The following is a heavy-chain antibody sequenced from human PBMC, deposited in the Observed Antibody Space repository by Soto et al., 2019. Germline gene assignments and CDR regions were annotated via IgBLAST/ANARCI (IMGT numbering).Heavy chain of an antibody. J-gene: IGHJ6*03. CDR3: ARSPGKEDYDFWSGYYEASNYYYMDV. CDR1: GYTFTSYG. Sequence: VSVKVSCKASGYTFTSYGISWVRQAPGQGLEWMGWISAYNGNTNYAQKLQGRVTMTTDTSTSTAYMELRSLRSDDTAVYYCARSPGKEDYDFWSGYYEASNYYYMDVWGKGTTVTVSS. V-gene: IGHV1-18*01. D-gene: IGHD3-3*01. CDR2: ISAYNGNT.